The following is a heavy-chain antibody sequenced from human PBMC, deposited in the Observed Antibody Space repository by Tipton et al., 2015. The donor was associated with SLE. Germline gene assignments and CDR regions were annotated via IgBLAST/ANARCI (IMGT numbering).Heavy chain of an antibody. D-gene: IGHD2-21*01. Sequence: SLRLSCAASGFTFSNYGMHWVRQAPGKGLEWVAVIWYDGSNKYYVDSVKGRFTISRDNSKNTLYLQMNSLRAEDTAVYYCASSLWWWRPQGVPYYMDVWGKGTTVTVSS. CDR3: ASSLWWWRPQGVPYYMDV. CDR2: IWYDGSNK. J-gene: IGHJ6*03. CDR1: GFTFSNYG. V-gene: IGHV3-33*01.